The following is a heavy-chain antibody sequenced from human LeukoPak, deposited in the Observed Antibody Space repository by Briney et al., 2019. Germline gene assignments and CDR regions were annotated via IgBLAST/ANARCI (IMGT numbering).Heavy chain of an antibody. J-gene: IGHJ3*02. CDR3: ASCGGDCRDEAFDI. D-gene: IGHD2-21*02. CDR1: GGTFSSYA. Sequence: SVKVSCKASGGTFSSYAISWVRQAPGQGLEWMGRIIPIFGTANYAQKFQGRVTITTDESTSTAYMGLSSLRSEDTAVDYCASCGGDCRDEAFDIWGQGTMVTVSS. CDR2: IIPIFGTA. V-gene: IGHV1-69*05.